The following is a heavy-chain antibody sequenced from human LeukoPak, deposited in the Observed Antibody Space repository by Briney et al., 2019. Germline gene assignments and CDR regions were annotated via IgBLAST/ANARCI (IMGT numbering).Heavy chain of an antibody. CDR2: ISADSYYT. V-gene: IGHV3-23*01. CDR3: ANFVDTSMGGNDY. J-gene: IGHJ4*02. CDR1: GFPFGSLA. D-gene: IGHD5-18*01. Sequence: GGPLGLSVQPSGFPFGSLAMSWAREAPGRGLDGVSAISADSYYTYYSDSVQGRFTISRDNSKNTLYLQMNSLRAEDTALYYCANFVDTSMGGNDYWGQGTLVTVSS.